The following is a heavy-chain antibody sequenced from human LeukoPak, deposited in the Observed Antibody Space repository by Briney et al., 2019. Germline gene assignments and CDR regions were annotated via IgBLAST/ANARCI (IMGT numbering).Heavy chain of an antibody. D-gene: IGHD2-2*02. V-gene: IGHV1-69*06. J-gene: IGHJ6*04. CDR2: IIPIFGTA. CDR3: AREADIVVVPAAIKYYYYYGMDV. Sequence: SVRVSCKASGGTFSSYAISWVRQAPGQGLEWMGGIIPIFGTANYAQKFQGRVTITADKSTSTAYMELSSLRSEDTAVYYCAREADIVVVPAAIKYYYYYGMDVWGKGTTVTVSS. CDR1: GGTFSSYA.